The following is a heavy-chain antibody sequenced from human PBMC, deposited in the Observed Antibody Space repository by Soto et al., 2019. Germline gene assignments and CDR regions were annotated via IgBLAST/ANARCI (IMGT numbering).Heavy chain of an antibody. CDR2: IYYSGNT. CDR1: GGSTSSDNY. CDR3: AIQVGESSDGPYSFNS. V-gene: IGHV4-30-4*01. J-gene: IGHJ4*02. Sequence: SETLSLTCTVSGGSTSSDNYWSWMRQPPGKGVEWIGHIYYSGNTDYNPSLKSRLAISIDTSKNQFSLKLSSVTAAVTALYFCAIQVGESSDGPYSFNSWGQGS. D-gene: IGHD1-1*01.